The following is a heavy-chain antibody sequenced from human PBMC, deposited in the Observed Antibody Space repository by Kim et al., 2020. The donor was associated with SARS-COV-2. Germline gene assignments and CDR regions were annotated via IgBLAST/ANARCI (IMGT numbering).Heavy chain of an antibody. V-gene: IGHV3-9*01. CDR1: GFTFDDFV. D-gene: IGHD6-13*01. J-gene: IGHJ4*02. Sequence: GGSLRLSCSATGFTFDDFVINWVRQAPGKGLEWLSHITWDSTNIGYADSVSGRFTISRDNAKNSVYLQMNSLRSEDTAFYYCARTRSSSGFNFMDYWGKGTLVTVSP. CDR3: ARTRSSSGFNFMDY. CDR2: ITWDSTNI.